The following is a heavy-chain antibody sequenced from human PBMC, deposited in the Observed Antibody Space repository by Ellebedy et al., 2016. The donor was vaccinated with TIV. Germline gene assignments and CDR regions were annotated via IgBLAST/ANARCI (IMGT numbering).Heavy chain of an antibody. V-gene: IGHV4-39*01. J-gene: IGHJ4*02. Sequence: SETLSLTCTVSGGSISSSSYYWGWIRQPPGRGLEWIGSIYYSGTTYYNPSIKSRVTISVDTSKNQFSLKLSSVTAADTAVYYCARHPTGLPDLFDDWGQGTLVTVSS. CDR3: ARHPTGLPDLFDD. CDR2: IYYSGTT. CDR1: GGSISSSSYY. D-gene: IGHD5/OR15-5a*01.